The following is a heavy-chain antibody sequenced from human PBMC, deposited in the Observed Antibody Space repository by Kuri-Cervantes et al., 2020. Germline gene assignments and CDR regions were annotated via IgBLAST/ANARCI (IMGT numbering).Heavy chain of an antibody. CDR2: IRYDGNNK. D-gene: IGHD2-21*02. Sequence: GESLKISCAASGFTFSNYGTRWVRQAPGKGLEWVAFIRYDGNNKYYVDSVKGRFTISRDNSKNTLYLRMNSLRAEDTAVYYCAKAPEPCGGDCYSSLLEYFHHWGQGTLVTVSS. CDR1: GFTFSNYG. CDR3: AKAPEPCGGDCYSSLLEYFHH. V-gene: IGHV3-30*02. J-gene: IGHJ1*01.